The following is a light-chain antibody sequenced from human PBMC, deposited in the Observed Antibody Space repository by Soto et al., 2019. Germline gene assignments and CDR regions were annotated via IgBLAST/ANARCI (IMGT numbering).Light chain of an antibody. J-gene: IGLJ1*01. V-gene: IGLV2-8*01. Sequence: QSVLTQPPSASGSPGQSVTSSCTGTSSDVGAYNYVSWYQQLPGKAPKLIIYEVSKRPSGVPDRFSGSKSGNTASLTVSGLQAEDEADYYSTSYAGTYSFFYVFGTGTKVTVL. CDR3: TSYAGTYSFFYV. CDR2: EVS. CDR1: SSDVGAYNY.